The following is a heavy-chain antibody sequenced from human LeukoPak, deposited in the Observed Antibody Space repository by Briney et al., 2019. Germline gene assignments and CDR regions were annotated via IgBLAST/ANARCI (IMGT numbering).Heavy chain of an antibody. D-gene: IGHD6-13*01. J-gene: IGHJ4*02. CDR1: GYTFTGYC. CDR3: AREGVKIAAAGTLAY. Sequence: GASVKVSCKASGYTFTGYCMHWVRQAPGQGLEWMGWINPNSGGTNYAQKFQGRVTMTRDTSISTAYMELSRLRSDDTAVYYCAREGVKIAAAGTLAYWGQGTLVTVSS. V-gene: IGHV1-2*02. CDR2: INPNSGGT.